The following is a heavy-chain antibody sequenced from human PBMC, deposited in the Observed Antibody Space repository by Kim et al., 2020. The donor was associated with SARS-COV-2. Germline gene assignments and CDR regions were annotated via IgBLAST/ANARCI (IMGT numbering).Heavy chain of an antibody. Sequence: SETLSLTCTVSRASITSFYWSWIRQPPGKGLEWIGYIYYTGSTNYTSSLKSRVTISIDASKTQFSLKLSSVTAADTAIYYCARHKRNPLWLGGGNYYYGMDVWGPGTTVTVSS. V-gene: IGHV4-59*13. CDR2: IYYTGST. CDR1: RASITSFY. J-gene: IGHJ6*02. CDR3: ARHKRNPLWLGGGNYYYGMDV. D-gene: IGHD5-12*01.